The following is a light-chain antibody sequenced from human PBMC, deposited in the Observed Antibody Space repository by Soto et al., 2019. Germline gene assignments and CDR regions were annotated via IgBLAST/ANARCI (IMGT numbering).Light chain of an antibody. J-gene: IGKJ4*01. V-gene: IGKV3-15*01. Sequence: EIVMTQSPATLSVSPGYRATLSCRASQSVSSGLAWYQQIPGQAPRLLIYDASTRATGIPARFGGSGSGTEFTLTISSLQSEDFAVYCCQQYNNWPPLSFGGGPKVELK. CDR3: QQYNNWPPLS. CDR2: DAS. CDR1: QSVSSG.